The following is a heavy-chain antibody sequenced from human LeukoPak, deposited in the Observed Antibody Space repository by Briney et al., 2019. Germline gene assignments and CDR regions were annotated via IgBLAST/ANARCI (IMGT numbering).Heavy chain of an antibody. CDR2: MNHSGST. J-gene: IGHJ4*02. D-gene: IGHD3-10*01. CDR3: ASSYSGSMVY. Sequence: SETLSLTCAVYGGSFSGYYWSWIRQPPGKGLEWIGEMNHSGSTNYNPSLKSRVTISVDTSKNQFSLKLSSVTAADTAVYYCASSYSGSMVYWGQGTLVTVSS. CDR1: GGSFSGYY. V-gene: IGHV4-34*01.